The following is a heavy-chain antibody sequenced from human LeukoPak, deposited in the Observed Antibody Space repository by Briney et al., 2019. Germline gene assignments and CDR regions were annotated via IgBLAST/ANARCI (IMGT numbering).Heavy chain of an antibody. CDR2: IYTSGST. CDR3: ARDSELYWYFDL. D-gene: IGHD1-7*01. J-gene: IGHJ2*01. CDR1: GGPISSGSYY. Sequence: TSETLSLTCTVSGGPISSGSYYWSWIRQPAGKGLEWIGRIYTSGSTNYNPSLKSRVTISVDTSKNQFSLKLSSVTAADTAVYYCARDSELYWYFDLWGRGTLVTVSS. V-gene: IGHV4-61*02.